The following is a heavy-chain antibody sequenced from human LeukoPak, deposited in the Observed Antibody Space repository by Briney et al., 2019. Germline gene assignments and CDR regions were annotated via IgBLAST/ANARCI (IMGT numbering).Heavy chain of an antibody. Sequence: SQTLSLTCAVSGGSIGSGGYSWSWIRQPPGKGLEWIGYIYHSGSTYYNPSLKSRVTISVDRSKNQFSLKLSSVTAADTAVYYCAGTMVRGVIIVWGQGTLVTVSS. V-gene: IGHV4-30-2*01. CDR2: IYHSGST. D-gene: IGHD3-10*01. CDR1: GGSIGSGGYS. J-gene: IGHJ4*02. CDR3: AGTMVRGVIIV.